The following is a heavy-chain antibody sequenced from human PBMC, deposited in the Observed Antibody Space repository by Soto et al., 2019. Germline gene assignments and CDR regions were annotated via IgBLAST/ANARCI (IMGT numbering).Heavy chain of an antibody. D-gene: IGHD3-22*01. CDR1: GFTFSSYG. CDR2: IWYDGSNK. Sequence: GGSLRLSCAASGFTFSSYGMHWVRQAPGKGLEWVAVIWYDGSNKYYADSVKGRFTISRDNSKNTLYLQMNSLRAEDTAVYYSARDGTADYYDSSGPSYDYWGQGTLVTVSS. V-gene: IGHV3-33*01. CDR3: ARDGTADYYDSSGPSYDY. J-gene: IGHJ4*02.